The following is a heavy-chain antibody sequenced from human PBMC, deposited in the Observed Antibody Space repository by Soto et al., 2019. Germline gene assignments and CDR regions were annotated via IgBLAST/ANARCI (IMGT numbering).Heavy chain of an antibody. CDR2: IYYSGST. Sequence: SETLSLTCTVSGGSISSGGYYWSWIRQHPGKGLEWIGYIYYSGSTYYNPSLKSRVTISVDTSKNQFSLKLSSVTAADTAVYYCARGGSGDYVSLYYYYYGMDVWGQGTTVTVSS. J-gene: IGHJ6*02. D-gene: IGHD4-17*01. CDR3: ARGGSGDYVSLYYYYYGMDV. V-gene: IGHV4-31*03. CDR1: GGSISSGGYY.